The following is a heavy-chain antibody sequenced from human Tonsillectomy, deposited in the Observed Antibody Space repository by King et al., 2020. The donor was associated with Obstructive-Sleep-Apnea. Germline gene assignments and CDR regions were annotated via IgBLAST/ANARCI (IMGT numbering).Heavy chain of an antibody. CDR1: RFTFSSYG. V-gene: IGHV3-33*06. CDR3: AKVTGYNWNYYYGMDV. D-gene: IGHD1-20*01. CDR2: IWFDGSNK. J-gene: IGHJ6*02. Sequence: VQLVESGGGVVQPGRSLRLSCAASRFTFSSYGMHWVRQAPGKGLEWVAFIWFDGSNKYYTDSVKGRFTISRDNSKSTLYLQMNRLRAEDTAVYYCAKVTGYNWNYYYGMDVWGQGTTVTVSS.